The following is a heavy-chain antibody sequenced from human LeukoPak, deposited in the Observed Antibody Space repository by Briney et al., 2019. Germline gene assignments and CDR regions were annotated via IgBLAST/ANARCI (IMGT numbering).Heavy chain of an antibody. CDR3: ATRRDGYNSHFEY. V-gene: IGHV3-53*05. CDR2: IYSGGST. Sequence: PGGSLRLSCAASEFTVSSNYMSWVRQAPGKGLEWVSVIYSGGSTSYADSVKGQFTISRDNSKNTLYLQMNSLRAEDTAVYYCATRRDGYNSHFEYWGQGTLVTVSS. CDR1: EFTVSSNY. D-gene: IGHD5-24*01. J-gene: IGHJ4*02.